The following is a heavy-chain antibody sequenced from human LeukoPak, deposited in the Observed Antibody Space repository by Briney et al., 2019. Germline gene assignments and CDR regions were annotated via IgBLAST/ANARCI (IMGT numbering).Heavy chain of an antibody. CDR1: GGSISSGDYY. Sequence: TSQTLSLTCTVSGGSISSGDYYWSWIRHPPGKGLEWIGYIYYSGSTYYNPSLKSRVTISVDTSKNQFSLKLSSVIAADTAVYYCARVNYDYYYYMDVWGKGTTVTVAS. J-gene: IGHJ6*03. D-gene: IGHD4-23*01. CDR2: IYYSGST. V-gene: IGHV4-30-4*08. CDR3: ARVNYDYYYYMDV.